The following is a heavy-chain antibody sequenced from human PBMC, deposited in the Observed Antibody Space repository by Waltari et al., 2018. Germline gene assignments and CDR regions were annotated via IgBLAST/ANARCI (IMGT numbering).Heavy chain of an antibody. D-gene: IGHD6-6*01. CDR1: GGSISTYY. CDR3: ARSESITARGLYYYGMDV. Sequence: QVQLQESGPGLVKPSETLSLTCSVSGGSISTYYWSWIRQPPGKGLEWIGYMSYSGSTNYNPSLKSRVTMSVDTSKNQFSLRLSSVTAADTAVYYCARSESITARGLYYYGMDVWGQGTTVTVSS. V-gene: IGHV4-59*08. J-gene: IGHJ6*02. CDR2: MSYSGST.